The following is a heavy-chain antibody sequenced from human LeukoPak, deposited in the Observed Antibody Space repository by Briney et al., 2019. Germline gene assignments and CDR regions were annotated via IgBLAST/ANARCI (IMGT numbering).Heavy chain of an antibody. J-gene: IGHJ3*02. CDR1: GFTFSSYG. Sequence: PGGSLRLSCAASGFTFSSYGMHWVRQAPGKGLEWVAFIRYDGSNKYYADSVKGRFTISRDNSKNTLYLQMNSLRAEDTAVYYCAKTQWLVKGAGAFDIWGQGTMVTVSS. V-gene: IGHV3-30*02. CDR3: AKTQWLVKGAGAFDI. D-gene: IGHD6-19*01. CDR2: IRYDGSNK.